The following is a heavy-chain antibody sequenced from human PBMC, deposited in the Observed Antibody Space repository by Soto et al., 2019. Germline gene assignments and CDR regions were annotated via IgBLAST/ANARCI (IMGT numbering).Heavy chain of an antibody. Sequence: EVQVLESGGGLVQPGGSLRLSCVASGFTFTTYAMTWVRQAPGKGLEWVSIISGSGGSTHYADSVKGRFIISRDNSKNTVVLQRNGLRAEDTAVFYCAKWGFGRYCIIPSCSHFAYGGQGTLVTVPS. D-gene: IGHD2-2*01. CDR1: GFTFTTYA. CDR2: ISGSGGST. J-gene: IGHJ4*02. V-gene: IGHV3-23*01. CDR3: AKWGFGRYCIIPSCSHFAY.